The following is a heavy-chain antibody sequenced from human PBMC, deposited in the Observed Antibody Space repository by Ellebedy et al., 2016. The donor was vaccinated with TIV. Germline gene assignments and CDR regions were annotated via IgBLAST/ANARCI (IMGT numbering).Heavy chain of an antibody. CDR3: AKLLGYYCDY. D-gene: IGHD7-27*01. V-gene: IGHV5-51*01. Sequence: GESLKISCKASGYSFTSYWIGWVRQMPGKGLEWMGFIFPGDSNARYSPSFQGQVTISVDKSISTAYLQWSSLKASDTAIYYCAKLLGYYCDYWGQGTLVTVPS. CDR1: GYSFTSYW. J-gene: IGHJ4*02. CDR2: IFPGDSNA.